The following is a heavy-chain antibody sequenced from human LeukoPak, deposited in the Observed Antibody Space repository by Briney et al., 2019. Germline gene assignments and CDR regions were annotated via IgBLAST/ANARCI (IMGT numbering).Heavy chain of an antibody. CDR2: IFRGGST. D-gene: IGHD3-3*01. V-gene: IGHV4-38-2*01. J-gene: IGHJ4*02. CDR3: ARYDSRGSGSTQLEY. Sequence: SETLSLTCAVSGYSISIAYYWGWIRQPPGKGLEWIGRIFRGGSTSYNPSLMSRLTMSMDTSKNQFSLQLTSVTAADTAVYYCARYDSRGSGSTQLEYWGQGILVIISS. CDR1: GYSISIAYY.